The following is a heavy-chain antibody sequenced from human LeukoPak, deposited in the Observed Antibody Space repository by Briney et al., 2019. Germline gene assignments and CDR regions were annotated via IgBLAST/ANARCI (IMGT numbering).Heavy chain of an antibody. CDR2: IIPIFGTA. Sequence: ASVKVSCKASGGTFSSYAISWVRQAPGQGLEWMGGIIPIFGTANYAQKFQGRVTITADESTSTAYMELSSLRSEDTAVYYCARDDCSGGSCLGYYYSMDVWGQGTTVTVSS. J-gene: IGHJ6*02. CDR3: ARDDCSGGSCLGYYYSMDV. CDR1: GGTFSSYA. V-gene: IGHV1-69*01. D-gene: IGHD2-15*01.